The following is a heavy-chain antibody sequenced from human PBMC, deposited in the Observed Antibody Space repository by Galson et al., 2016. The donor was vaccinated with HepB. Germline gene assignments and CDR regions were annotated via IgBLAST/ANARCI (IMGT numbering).Heavy chain of an antibody. CDR2: ISSSGTT. CDR1: GFTFRDYN. CDR3: VKDGAPGDV. V-gene: IGHV3-23*01. J-gene: IGHJ6*02. Sequence: SLRLSCAASGFTFRDYNMAWIRQPPGKGLEWLSYISSSGTTYSADSVRGRFIISRDNSKNTLYLQMNSLRAEDTAVYYCVKDGAPGDVWGQGTTVTVSS.